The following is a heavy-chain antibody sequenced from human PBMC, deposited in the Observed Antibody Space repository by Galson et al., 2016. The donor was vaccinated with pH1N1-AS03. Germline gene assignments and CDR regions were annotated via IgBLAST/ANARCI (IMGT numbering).Heavy chain of an antibody. CDR1: GFTINNNY. V-gene: IGHV3-53*01. Sequence: SLRLSCAASGFTINNNYMSWVRQAPGKGLEWVSVIYGGGDTFYADSVKGRFTISRDNAKNTVYLQMNSRGVEDTADYYCAREPWGSTQGEYWGQGTLVTVSS. J-gene: IGHJ4*02. CDR2: IYGGGDT. CDR3: AREPWGSTQGEY. D-gene: IGHD3-16*01.